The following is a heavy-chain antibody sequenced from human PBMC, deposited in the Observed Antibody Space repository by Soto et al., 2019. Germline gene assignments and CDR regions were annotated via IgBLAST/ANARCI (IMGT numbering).Heavy chain of an antibody. J-gene: IGHJ6*02. Sequence: GGSLRLSCAASGFTFSSYAMHWVRQAPGKGLEWVAVISYDGSNKYYADSVKGRFTISRDNSKNTLYLQMNSLRAGDTAVYYCARGRIGYCSGGSCYAEQYYYYYGMDVWGQGTTVTVSS. D-gene: IGHD2-15*01. CDR1: GFTFSSYA. CDR3: ARGRIGYCSGGSCYAEQYYYYYGMDV. CDR2: ISYDGSNK. V-gene: IGHV3-30-3*01.